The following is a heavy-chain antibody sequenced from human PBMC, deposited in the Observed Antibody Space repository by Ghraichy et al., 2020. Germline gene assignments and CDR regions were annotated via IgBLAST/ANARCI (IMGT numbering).Heavy chain of an antibody. D-gene: IGHD6-6*01. CDR3: ARLIAARPTLMDY. V-gene: IGHV3-48*03. CDR2: ISGSGGTI. CDR1: GFTFSTFE. Sequence: GGSLRLSCAVSGFTFSTFEMNWVRQAPGKGLQWVSYISGSGGTIYYADSVKGRFTISRDNAKNALSLQMNSLRAEDTGVYYCARLIAARPTLMDYWGQGTLVTVSS. J-gene: IGHJ4*02.